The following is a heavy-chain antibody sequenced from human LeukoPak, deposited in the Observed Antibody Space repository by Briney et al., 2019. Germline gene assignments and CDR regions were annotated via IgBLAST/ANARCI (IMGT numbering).Heavy chain of an antibody. J-gene: IGHJ4*02. D-gene: IGHD5-12*01. Sequence: SETLSLTCAVSGGSISSSNWWSWVRQPPGKGLEWIGEIYHSGSTNYNLSLKSRVTISVDKSKNQFSLKLSSVTAADTAVYYCARGSEDIVATTSYYFDYWGQGTLVTVSS. CDR2: IYHSGST. CDR1: GGSISSSNW. V-gene: IGHV4-4*02. CDR3: ARGSEDIVATTSYYFDY.